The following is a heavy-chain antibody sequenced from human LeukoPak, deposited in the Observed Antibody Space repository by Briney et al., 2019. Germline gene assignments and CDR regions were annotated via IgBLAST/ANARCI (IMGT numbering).Heavy chain of an antibody. CDR2: IKQDGSEK. CDR3: AREPDG. V-gene: IGHV3-7*01. CDR1: GFTFSSYW. Sequence: GGSLRLSCAASGFTFSSYWTSWVRQAPGKGLEWVANIKQDGSEKYYVDSVKGRFTISRDNAKNSLYLQMNSLRAEDTAVYYCAREPDGWGQGTLVTVSS. J-gene: IGHJ4*02. D-gene: IGHD2-2*01.